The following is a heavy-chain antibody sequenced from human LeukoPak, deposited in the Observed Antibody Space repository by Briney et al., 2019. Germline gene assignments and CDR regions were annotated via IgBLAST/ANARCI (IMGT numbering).Heavy chain of an antibody. V-gene: IGHV4-34*01. CDR3: ARGVGGTTLPGYNWFDP. J-gene: IGHJ5*02. CDR2: INHSGST. Sequence: SETLSLTCAAYGGSFSGYYWSWIRQPPGKGLEWIGEINHSGSTNCNPSLKSRVTISVDTSKNQLSLQLSSVTAADTGVYYCARGVGGTTLPGYNWFDPWGQGTLVTVSS. CDR1: GGSFSGYY. D-gene: IGHD1-26*01.